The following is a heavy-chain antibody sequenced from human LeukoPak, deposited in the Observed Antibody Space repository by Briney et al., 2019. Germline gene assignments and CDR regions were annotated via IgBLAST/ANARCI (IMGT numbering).Heavy chain of an antibody. CDR3: ARDRAVYYDSSGYLRSFDAFDI. J-gene: IGHJ3*02. CDR2: ISSSSSTI. Sequence: GGSLRLSCAASGFTFSSYSMNWVRQAPGKGLEWVSYISSSSSTIYYADSVKGRFTISRDNAKNSLYLQMNSLRAEDTAVYYCARDRAVYYDSSGYLRSFDAFDIWGQGTMVTVSS. D-gene: IGHD3-22*01. CDR1: GFTFSSYS. V-gene: IGHV3-48*04.